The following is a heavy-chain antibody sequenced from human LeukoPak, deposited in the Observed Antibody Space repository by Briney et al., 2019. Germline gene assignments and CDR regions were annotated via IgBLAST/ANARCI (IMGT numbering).Heavy chain of an antibody. CDR3: AKTSAAKSSPDERYFDY. CDR2: ISGSGGST. J-gene: IGHJ4*02. D-gene: IGHD2-2*01. V-gene: IGHV3-23*01. CDR1: GFTFSSYS. Sequence: PGGSLRLSSAASGFTFSSYSMNWVPQAPGQGLEWVSAISGSGGSTYYADSVKGRFTISRDNSKNTLYLQMNSLRAEDTAVYYCAKTSAAKSSPDERYFDYWGQGTLVTVSS.